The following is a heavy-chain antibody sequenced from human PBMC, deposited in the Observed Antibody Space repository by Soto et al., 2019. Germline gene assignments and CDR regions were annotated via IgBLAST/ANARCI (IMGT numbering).Heavy chain of an antibody. CDR3: ARDYYDSSGYRDY. Sequence: ASVKVSCKASGYTFTSYGISWVRQAPGQGLEWMGWISAYNGNTNYAQKFQGRVTITADESTSTAYMELSSLRSEDTAVYYCARDYYDSSGYRDYWGQGTLVTVSS. J-gene: IGHJ4*02. D-gene: IGHD3-22*01. V-gene: IGHV1-18*04. CDR1: GYTFTSYG. CDR2: ISAYNGNT.